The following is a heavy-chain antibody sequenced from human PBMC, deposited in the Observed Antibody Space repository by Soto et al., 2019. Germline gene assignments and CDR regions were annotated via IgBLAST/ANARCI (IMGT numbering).Heavy chain of an antibody. CDR2: INHSGST. D-gene: IGHD2-2*01. CDR1: GGSFSGYY. CDR3: ARVRGGYCSSTSCHIGGYYYYGMDV. J-gene: IGHJ6*02. V-gene: IGHV4-34*01. Sequence: TSETLSLTCAVYGGSFSGYYWSWIRQPPGKGLEWIGEINHSGSTNYNPSLKSRVTISVDTSKNQFSLKLSSVTAADTAVYYCARVRGGYCSSTSCHIGGYYYYGMDVWGRGTTVTVSS.